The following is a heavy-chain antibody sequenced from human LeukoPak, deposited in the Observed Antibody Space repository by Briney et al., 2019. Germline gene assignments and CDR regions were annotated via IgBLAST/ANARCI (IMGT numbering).Heavy chain of an antibody. CDR1: GYTFTSYG. Sequence: ASVKVSCKASGYTFTSYGISWVRQAPGQGLEWMGWISAYNGNTNYAQKLQGRVTMTTDTSTSTAYMELRSLRSDDTAVYYCASDVDSSGYYYGSFYDFDYWGQGTLVTVSS. D-gene: IGHD3-22*01. CDR2: ISAYNGNT. CDR3: ASDVDSSGYYYGSFYDFDY. J-gene: IGHJ4*02. V-gene: IGHV1-18*01.